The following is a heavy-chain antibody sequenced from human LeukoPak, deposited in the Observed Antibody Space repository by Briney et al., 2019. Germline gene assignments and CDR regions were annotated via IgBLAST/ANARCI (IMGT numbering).Heavy chain of an antibody. J-gene: IGHJ5*02. CDR3: ARHESGSGSYSWFDP. D-gene: IGHD3-10*01. V-gene: IGHV4-39*01. CDR1: GFTFSSYE. CDR2: IYYSGST. Sequence: LRLSCAASGFTFSSYEMNWVRQPPGKGLEWIGSIYYSGSTYYNPSLKSRVTISVDTSKNQFSLKLSSVTAADTAVYYCARHESGSGSYSWFDPWGQGTLVTVSS.